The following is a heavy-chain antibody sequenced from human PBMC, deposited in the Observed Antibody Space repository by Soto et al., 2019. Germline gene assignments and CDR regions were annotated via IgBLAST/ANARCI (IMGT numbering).Heavy chain of an antibody. J-gene: IGHJ4*02. CDR2: IYRTGST. D-gene: IGHD1-7*01. CDR1: GGSFTSNNW. Sequence: SENLSLTCAVSGGSFTSNNWWTWVRQPPGQGLEWIGEIYRTGSTNYNPSLKSRVTISLDKSENQFSLKVTSLTAADTAVYYCASRDPGTSVDYWGQGTLVTVSS. CDR3: ASRDPGTSVDY. V-gene: IGHV4-4*02.